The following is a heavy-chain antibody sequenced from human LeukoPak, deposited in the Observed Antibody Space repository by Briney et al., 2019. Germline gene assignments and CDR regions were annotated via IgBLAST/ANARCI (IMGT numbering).Heavy chain of an antibody. CDR2: IDHSGDT. J-gene: IGHJ4*02. D-gene: IGHD1-26*01. V-gene: IGHV4-38-2*02. Sequence: SETLSLTRSVSGYSITRGYNWGWIPQSPGKGLEWSGKIDHSGDTFSNPSLESRISISLDSPKNQFSLRLTSMTASDTAFYFCARAEVGDFGFWGPGILVTVSS. CDR3: ARAEVGDFGF. CDR1: GYSITRGYN.